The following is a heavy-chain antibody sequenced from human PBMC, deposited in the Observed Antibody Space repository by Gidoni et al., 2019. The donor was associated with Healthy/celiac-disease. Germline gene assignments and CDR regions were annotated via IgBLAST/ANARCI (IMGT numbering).Heavy chain of an antibody. J-gene: IGHJ4*02. D-gene: IGHD3-3*01. CDR3: ARRAITSFGVGDPYYFDY. Sequence: QLQLQESGPGLVKPSATLSLNCTVSGGSISSSSHYWGWIRPPPGKGLVWIGSIYYSGSNHDNPSLKTRVTISVDTSKNQFALKLSSVTAADTAVYYCARRAITSFGVGDPYYFDYCGQGTLVTVSS. CDR2: IYYSGSN. CDR1: GGSISSSSHY. V-gene: IGHV4-39*01.